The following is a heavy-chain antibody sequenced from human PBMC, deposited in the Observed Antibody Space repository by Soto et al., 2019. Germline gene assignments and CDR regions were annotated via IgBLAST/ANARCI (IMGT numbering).Heavy chain of an antibody. CDR2: IDPSDSYT. Sequence: GESLKISCKGSGYSFTSYWISWVRQMPGKGLEWMGRIDPSDSYTNYSPSFQGHVTISAAKSISTAYLQWSSLKASDTAMYYCARRSYCSSTSCDYYGMDVWGQETTVAVCS. D-gene: IGHD2-2*01. V-gene: IGHV5-10-1*01. CDR3: ARRSYCSSTSCDYYGMDV. J-gene: IGHJ6*02. CDR1: GYSFTSYW.